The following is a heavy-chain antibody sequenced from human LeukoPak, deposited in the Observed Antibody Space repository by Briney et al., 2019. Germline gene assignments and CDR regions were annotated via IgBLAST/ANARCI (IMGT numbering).Heavy chain of an antibody. CDR1: GGSISSSNW. D-gene: IGHD3/OR15-3a*01. V-gene: IGHV4-4*02. CDR2: INHSGST. J-gene: IGHJ2*01. CDR3: ARTILDPGYFDL. Sequence: SGTLSLTCAVSGGSISSSNWWSWARQPPGKGLEWIGEINHSGSTNYNPSLKSRVTISVDTSKNQFSLKLSSVTAADTAFYYCARTILDPGYFDLWAVAPWSLSPQ.